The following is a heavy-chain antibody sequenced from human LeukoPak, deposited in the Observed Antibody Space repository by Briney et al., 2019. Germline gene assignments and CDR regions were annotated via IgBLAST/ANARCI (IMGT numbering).Heavy chain of an antibody. CDR1: GFTFSSYE. CDR2: ISSSGSTI. J-gene: IGHJ4*02. Sequence: GGSLGLSCAASGFTFSSYEMNWVRQAPGKGLEWVSYISSSGSTIYYADSVEGRFTISRDNAKNSLYLQMNSLRAEDTAVYYCARDRGSFGPPTTGCFDYWGQGTLVTVSS. CDR3: ARDRGSFGPPTTGCFDY. V-gene: IGHV3-48*03. D-gene: IGHD3-16*01.